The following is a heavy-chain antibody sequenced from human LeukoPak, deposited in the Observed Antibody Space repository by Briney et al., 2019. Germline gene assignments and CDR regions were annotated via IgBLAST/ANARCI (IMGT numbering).Heavy chain of an antibody. CDR3: AREGLLKRLDY. V-gene: IGHV3-33*01. J-gene: IGHJ4*02. CDR1: GFTFSSYG. Sequence: PGGSLRLSCAASGFTFSSYGMHWVRQAPGKGLEWVAVIWYDGNNKYYADSVKGRFTISRDNSKNTLYLQMNSLRAEDTAVYYCAREGLLKRLDYWGQGSLVTVSS. D-gene: IGHD1-26*01. CDR2: IWYDGNNK.